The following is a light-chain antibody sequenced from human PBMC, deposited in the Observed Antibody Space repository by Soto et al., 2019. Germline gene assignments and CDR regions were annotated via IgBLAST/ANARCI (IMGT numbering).Light chain of an antibody. CDR2: AAS. CDR3: QQYYSYPLT. V-gene: IGKV1-17*01. CDR1: RDIGSD. J-gene: IGKJ4*01. Sequence: DIVMTQSPSSLSASVGDRITITCRASRDIGSDLSWYQQKPGKAPKLLIYAASSLQSGVPSRFSGSGSGTDFTLTISCLQSEDFATYYCQQYYSYPLTFGGGTKVDIK.